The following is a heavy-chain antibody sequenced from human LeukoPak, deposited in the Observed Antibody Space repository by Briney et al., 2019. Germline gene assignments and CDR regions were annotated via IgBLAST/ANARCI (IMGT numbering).Heavy chain of an antibody. CDR3: TTDPPYCTNGVCSEGDY. CDR1: GFTFSNAW. D-gene: IGHD2-8*01. Sequence: GGSLRLSCAASGFTFSNAWMRWVRQAPGKGLEWVGRIKSKTDGGTTDYAAPVKGRFTISRDDSKNTLYLQMNSLKTEDTAVYYCTTDPPYCTNGVCSEGDYWGQGTLVTVSS. V-gene: IGHV3-15*01. J-gene: IGHJ4*02. CDR2: IKSKTDGGTT.